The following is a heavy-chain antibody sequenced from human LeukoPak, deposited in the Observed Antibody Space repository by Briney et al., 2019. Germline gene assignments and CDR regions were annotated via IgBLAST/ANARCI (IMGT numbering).Heavy chain of an antibody. Sequence: QTGGSLRLSCAASGFTFSSYAMHWVRQAPGKGLEWVAVISYDGSNKYYADSVKGRFTISRDNSKNTLYLQMNSLRAEDTAVYYCARDPFGYGGSSEYFQHWGQGTLVTVSS. D-gene: IGHD4-23*01. CDR1: GFTFSSYA. V-gene: IGHV3-30-3*01. CDR2: ISYDGSNK. J-gene: IGHJ1*01. CDR3: ARDPFGYGGSSEYFQH.